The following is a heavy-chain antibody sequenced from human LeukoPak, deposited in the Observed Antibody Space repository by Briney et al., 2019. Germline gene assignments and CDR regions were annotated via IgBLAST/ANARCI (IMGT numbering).Heavy chain of an antibody. CDR1: GGSISSGGYY. J-gene: IGHJ5*02. CDR2: IYYSGST. CDR3: ARTVVGRSDP. V-gene: IGHV4-31*03. Sequence: SETLSLTCTVSGGSISSGGYYWSWIRQHPGKGLEWVGYIYYSGSTYYNPSLKSRVTISVDTSKNQFSLKLSSVTAADTAVYYCARTVVGRSDPWGQGTLVTVSS. D-gene: IGHD4-23*01.